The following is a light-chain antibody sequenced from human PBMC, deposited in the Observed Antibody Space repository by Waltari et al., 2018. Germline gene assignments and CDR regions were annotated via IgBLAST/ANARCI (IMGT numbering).Light chain of an antibody. Sequence: QSVLTQPPSASGTPGPRDTISCCGRSPNTGNKKVNWYHQVPGTAPKLLIYRNNQRPSGVPDRVSGSKSCTSASLAISGLRSEDEGDYYCAAWDDSLSGLVFGGGTKLTVL. CDR2: RNN. CDR1: SPNTGNKK. CDR3: AAWDDSLSGLV. V-gene: IGLV1-47*01. J-gene: IGLJ2*01.